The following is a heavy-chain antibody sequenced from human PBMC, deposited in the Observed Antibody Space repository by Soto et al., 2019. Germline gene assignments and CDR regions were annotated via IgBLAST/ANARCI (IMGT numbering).Heavy chain of an antibody. CDR1: GGSFSGYY. CDR2: INHSGST. V-gene: IGHV4-34*01. D-gene: IGHD3-16*02. Sequence: SETLSLTCAVYGGSFSGYYWSWIRQPPGKGLEWIGEINHSGSTNYNPSLKSRVTISVDTSKNQFSLKLSSVTAADTAVYYCASGYGSGSYRFHWFDPLGPGNPGHRLL. CDR3: ASGYGSGSYRFHWFDP. J-gene: IGHJ5*02.